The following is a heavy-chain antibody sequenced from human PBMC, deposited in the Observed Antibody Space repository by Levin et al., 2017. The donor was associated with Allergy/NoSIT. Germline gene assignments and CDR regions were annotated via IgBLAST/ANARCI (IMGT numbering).Heavy chain of an antibody. CDR1: GYTFTGYY. V-gene: IGHV1-2*02. J-gene: IGHJ3*02. CDR2: INPNSGGT. CDR3: ASGEGGIYCSGGSCHKRDAFDI. Sequence: PGESLKISCKASGYTFTGYYMHWVRQAPGQGLEWMGWINPNSGGTNYAQKFQGRVTMTRDTSISTAYMELSRLRSDDTAVYYCASGEGGIYCSGGSCHKRDAFDIWGQGTMVTVSS. D-gene: IGHD2-15*01.